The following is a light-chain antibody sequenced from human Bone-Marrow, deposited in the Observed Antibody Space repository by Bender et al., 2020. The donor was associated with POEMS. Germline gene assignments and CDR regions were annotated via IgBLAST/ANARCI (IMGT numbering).Light chain of an antibody. J-gene: IGLJ1*01. CDR3: CSYVGSNSYV. Sequence: QSALTQPASVSESLGQSISISCTGTSNDVGSYALVSWYQHHPGEAPKLIISEVTKRPSGATNRFSGSKSGNTASLTISGLQADDEADYYCCSYVGSNSYVFGTGTKVTVL. CDR1: SNDVGSYAL. V-gene: IGLV2-23*02. CDR2: EVT.